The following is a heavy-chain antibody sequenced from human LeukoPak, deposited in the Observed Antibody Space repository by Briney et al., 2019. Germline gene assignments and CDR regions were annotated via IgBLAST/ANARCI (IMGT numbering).Heavy chain of an antibody. Sequence: PSETLSLTCTVSGGSISSYYWSWIRQPAGKGLEWIGRIHTSGSTNYNPSLTSRVTMSADTSKNQFSLKLSSVTAADTAVYYCAGRYNYGATYAFDIWGQGTMVTVSS. V-gene: IGHV4-4*07. CDR1: GGSISSYY. CDR3: AGRYNYGATYAFDI. D-gene: IGHD5-18*01. J-gene: IGHJ3*02. CDR2: IHTSGST.